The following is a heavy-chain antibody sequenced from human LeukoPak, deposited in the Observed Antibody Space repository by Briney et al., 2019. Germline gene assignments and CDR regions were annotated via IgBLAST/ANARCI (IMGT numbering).Heavy chain of an antibody. J-gene: IGHJ4*02. Sequence: GGSLRLSCAVSGFTFSSYSMNWVRQAPGKGLEWVSSISTSSSYIYYADSLKGRFTISRDNARNSLYLHMNSLRAEDTAVYYCARDVFGSEYPFDFWGQGTLAPVSS. CDR2: ISTSSSYI. CDR1: GFTFSSYS. V-gene: IGHV3-21*01. D-gene: IGHD2-2*01. CDR3: ARDVFGSEYPFDF.